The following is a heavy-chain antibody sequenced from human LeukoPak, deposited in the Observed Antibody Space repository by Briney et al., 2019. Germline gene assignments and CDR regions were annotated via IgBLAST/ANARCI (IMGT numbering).Heavy chain of an antibody. J-gene: IGHJ4*02. D-gene: IGHD5-18*01. CDR1: GASISSYY. Sequence: SETLSLTCTVSGASISSYYWSWIRQPPGKGLEWIGDIFNSGNTNYNPSLKSRVTISVDTSKNQFSLKLTSVTAADTAVYYCAGGAYSYRFDYWGPGTLVTVSS. CDR2: IFNSGNT. V-gene: IGHV4-59*08. CDR3: AGGAYSYRFDY.